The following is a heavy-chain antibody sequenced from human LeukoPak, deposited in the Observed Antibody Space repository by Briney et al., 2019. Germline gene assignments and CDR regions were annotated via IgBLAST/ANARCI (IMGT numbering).Heavy chain of an antibody. V-gene: IGHV4-34*01. CDR3: ARRLRFLEWLAIRGTYFDY. D-gene: IGHD3-3*01. Sequence: SETLSLTCAVYGGSFSGYYWSWIRQPPGKGLEWIGEINHSGSTNYNPSLKSRVTISVDTSKNQFSLKLSSVTAADTAVYYCARRLRFLEWLAIRGTYFDYWGQGTLVTVSS. CDR2: INHSGST. J-gene: IGHJ4*02. CDR1: GGSFSGYY.